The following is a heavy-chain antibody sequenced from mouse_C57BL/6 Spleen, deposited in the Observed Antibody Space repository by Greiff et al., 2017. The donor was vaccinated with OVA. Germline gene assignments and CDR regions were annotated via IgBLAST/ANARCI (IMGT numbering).Heavy chain of an antibody. D-gene: IGHD1-1*01. CDR1: GYSFTGYY. J-gene: IGHJ2*01. CDR2: INPSTGGT. V-gene: IGHV1-42*01. CDR3: ARGGYSFDY. Sequence: VQLQQSGPELVKPGASVKISCKASGYSFTGYYMNWVKQSPEKSLEWIGEINPSTGGTTYNQKFKAKATLTVDKSSSTAYMQLQSLTSEDSAVYYCARGGYSFDYWGQGTTLTVSS.